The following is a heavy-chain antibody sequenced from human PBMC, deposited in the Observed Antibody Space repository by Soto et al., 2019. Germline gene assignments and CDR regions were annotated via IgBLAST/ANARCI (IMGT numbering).Heavy chain of an antibody. J-gene: IGHJ5*02. Sequence: GGSLRLSCAGSGFAFSTFDIHWVRQAPGKGLEWVSGIGTLSDTFYAASVQGRFTISRQNAKNSVYLQMSSLRAGDTAFYYCARGRSFSYDSTPPPMFDPWGQGTLVTVSS. CDR2: IGTLSDT. CDR3: ARGRSFSYDSTPPPMFDP. D-gene: IGHD3-10*01. V-gene: IGHV3-13*01. CDR1: GFAFSTFD.